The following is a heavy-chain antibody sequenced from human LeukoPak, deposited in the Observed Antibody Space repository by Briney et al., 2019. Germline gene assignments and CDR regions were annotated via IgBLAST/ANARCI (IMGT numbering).Heavy chain of an antibody. Sequence: PGRSLRLSCAASGFTFSSYAMHWVRQAPGKGLEWVAVISYDGSNKYYADSVKGRFTISRDNSKNTLYLQMNSLRAEDTAVYYFARSGGYVGYFDYWGQGTLGTGSS. J-gene: IGHJ4*02. V-gene: IGHV3-30*01. D-gene: IGHD5-12*01. CDR1: GFTFSSYA. CDR3: ARSGGYVGYFDY. CDR2: ISYDGSNK.